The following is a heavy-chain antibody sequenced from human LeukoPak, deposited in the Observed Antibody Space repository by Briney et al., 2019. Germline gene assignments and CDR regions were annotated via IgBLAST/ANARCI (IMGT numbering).Heavy chain of an antibody. Sequence: GSLRLSCTASGFASSITYMASVRHAPRGGLEWVSVIYGGGDAYYADSVKGRFTISRDNSKKTMSLQMNNLRVEDTAVYYCARGQFQWFDPWGQGTLVTVSS. CDR2: IYGGGDA. CDR3: ARGQFQWFDP. J-gene: IGHJ5*02. V-gene: IGHV3-66*01. CDR1: GFASSITY.